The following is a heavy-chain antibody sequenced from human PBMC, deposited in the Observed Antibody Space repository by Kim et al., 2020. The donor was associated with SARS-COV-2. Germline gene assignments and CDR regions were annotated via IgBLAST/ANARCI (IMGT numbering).Heavy chain of an antibody. CDR1: GYSFTSYW. D-gene: IGHD2-2*01. Sequence: GESLKISCKGSGYSFTSYWIGWVRQMPGKGLEWMGIIYPGDSDTRYSPSFQGQVTISADKSISTAYLQWSSLKASDTAMYYCARRSGVVVPAAGRTVAAAGTNFDYWGQGTLVTVSS. CDR2: IYPGDSDT. J-gene: IGHJ4*02. CDR3: ARRSGVVVPAAGRTVAAAGTNFDY. V-gene: IGHV5-51*01.